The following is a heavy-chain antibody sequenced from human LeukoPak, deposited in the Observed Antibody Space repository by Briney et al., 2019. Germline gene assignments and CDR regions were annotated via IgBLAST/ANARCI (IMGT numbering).Heavy chain of an antibody. J-gene: IGHJ3*02. D-gene: IGHD2-2*01. Sequence: PGGSLRLSCAASGFTFSNAWMSWVRQAPGKGLEWVGRIKSKTDGGTTDYAAPVKGRFTISRDDSKNTLYLQMNSLKTEDTAVYYCTTECLIPAAMNYGDYPGTFDIWGQGTMVTVSS. CDR1: GFTFSNAW. V-gene: IGHV3-15*01. CDR2: IKSKTDGGTT. CDR3: TTECLIPAAMNYGDYPGTFDI.